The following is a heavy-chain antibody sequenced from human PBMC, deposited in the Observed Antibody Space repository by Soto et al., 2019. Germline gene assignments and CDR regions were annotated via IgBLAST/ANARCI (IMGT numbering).Heavy chain of an antibody. D-gene: IGHD4-17*01. V-gene: IGHV4-34*01. J-gene: IGHJ4*02. CDR3: ARGVYGDYHFDY. CDR1: GGSFSGYY. CDR2: INHSGST. Sequence: QVRLQQWGAGLLKPSETLSLTCAVYGGSFSGYYWSWIRQPPGKGLEWIGEINHSGSTNYNPSLKSRVTISVATSKNQFSLKLSSVTAADTAVYYCARGVYGDYHFDYWGQGTLVTVSS.